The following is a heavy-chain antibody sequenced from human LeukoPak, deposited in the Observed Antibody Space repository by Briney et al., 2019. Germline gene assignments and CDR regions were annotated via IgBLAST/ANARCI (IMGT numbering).Heavy chain of an antibody. V-gene: IGHV3-30-3*01. CDR1: GFTFSTYA. CDR3: ARVRRAYSSGWYNWFDP. CDR2: ISYDGSNE. D-gene: IGHD6-19*01. Sequence: GRSLRLSCAASGFTFSTYAMHWVRQAPGKGPEWVAVISYDGSNEYYADSVKGRFTISRDNSKNTLYLQMNSLRAEDTAVYYCARVRRAYSSGWYNWFDPWGQGTLVTVSS. J-gene: IGHJ5*02.